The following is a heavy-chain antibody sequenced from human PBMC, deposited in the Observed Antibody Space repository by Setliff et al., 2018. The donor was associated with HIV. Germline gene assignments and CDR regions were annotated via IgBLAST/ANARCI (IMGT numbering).Heavy chain of an antibody. V-gene: IGHV4-34*01. CDR2: ITPSGAT. CDR3: SNWNTTTDEDA. Sequence: PSETLSLTCAVYGGSVSGHYWGWFRQPPGKGLEWIGEITPSGATNYLPSLKSRVTMSLDTSKNQFSLKMTSVTAADTALYYCSNWNTTTDEDAWGQGTLVTVS. D-gene: IGHD1-1*01. CDR1: GGSVSGHY. J-gene: IGHJ5*02.